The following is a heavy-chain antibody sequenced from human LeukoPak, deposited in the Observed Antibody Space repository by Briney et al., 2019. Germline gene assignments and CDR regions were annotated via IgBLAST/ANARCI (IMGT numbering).Heavy chain of an antibody. V-gene: IGHV1-18*01. CDR3: ARRRTSSGYHFDS. CDR1: GLTFSSYG. Sequence: ASVKVSCTASGLTFSSYGITWVRQAPGQGLEWMGWISGYNGNAKYAQKFQDRVTLTIDTSTNTTYMDLRGLTSDDTAVYYCARRRTSSGYHFDSWGQGTLVTVSS. D-gene: IGHD3-22*01. J-gene: IGHJ4*02. CDR2: ISGYNGNA.